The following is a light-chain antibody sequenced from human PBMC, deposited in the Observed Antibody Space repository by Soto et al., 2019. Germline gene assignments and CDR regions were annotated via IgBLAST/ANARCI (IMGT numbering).Light chain of an antibody. V-gene: IGKV3-11*01. J-gene: IGKJ1*01. Sequence: EIVLTQSPATLSLSPGERATLSCRASQSVSSYLAWYQQKPGQAPRLLIYAASNRATGIPARFSGSGSGTDFTLTISSLEHEDFAVYYCQQRSNWPPWTFGQGTKVEIK. CDR2: AAS. CDR1: QSVSSY. CDR3: QQRSNWPPWT.